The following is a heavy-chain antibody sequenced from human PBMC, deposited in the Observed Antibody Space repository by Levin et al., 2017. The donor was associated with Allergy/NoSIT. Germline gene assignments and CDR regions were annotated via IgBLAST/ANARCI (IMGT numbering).Heavy chain of an antibody. CDR1: GGSISSYY. V-gene: IGHV4-4*07. Sequence: PSQTLSLTCTVSGGSISSYYWSWIRQPAGKGLEWIGRIYTSGSTNYNPSLKSRVTMSVDTSKNQFSLKLSSVTAADTAVYYCARDSSGWEIQYFDYWGQGTLVTVSS. D-gene: IGHD3-22*01. CDR3: ARDSSGWEIQYFDY. CDR2: IYTSGST. J-gene: IGHJ4*02.